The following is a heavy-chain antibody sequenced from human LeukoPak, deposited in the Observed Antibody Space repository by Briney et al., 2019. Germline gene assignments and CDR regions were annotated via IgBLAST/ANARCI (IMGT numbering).Heavy chain of an antibody. D-gene: IGHD3-3*01. CDR1: GYSISSGYY. CDR3: ARHRSGPNAFDI. Sequence: SETLSLTCAVSGYSISSGYYWGWSRQPPGKGREWIGSISHSGSTYSTPSLKSRVTISVDASKNQFSLKLSSVTAADTAVYYCARHRSGPNAFDIWGQGTTVTVSS. V-gene: IGHV4-38-2*01. J-gene: IGHJ3*02. CDR2: ISHSGST.